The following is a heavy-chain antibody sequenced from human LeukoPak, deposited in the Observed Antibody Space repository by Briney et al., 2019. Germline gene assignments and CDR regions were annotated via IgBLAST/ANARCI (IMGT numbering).Heavy chain of an antibody. J-gene: IGHJ3*02. CDR3: ATPLHTVTEAFDI. D-gene: IGHD4-17*01. CDR1: GYTLTELS. V-gene: IGHV1-24*01. Sequence: ASVKVSCKVSGYTLTELSMHWVRQAPGKGLEWMGGFDPEDGETIYAQKFQGRVTMTEDTSTDAAYMELSSLRSEDTAVYYCATPLHTVTEAFDIWGQGTMVTVSS. CDR2: FDPEDGET.